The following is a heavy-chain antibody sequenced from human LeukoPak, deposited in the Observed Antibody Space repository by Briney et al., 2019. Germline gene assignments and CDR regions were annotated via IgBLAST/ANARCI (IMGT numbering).Heavy chain of an antibody. CDR2: IYHSGST. J-gene: IGHJ2*01. CDR1: GGSISSGGYS. Sequence: SETLSLTCAVSGGSISSGGYSWSWIRQPPGKGLEWLGYIYHSGSTYYNPSLKSRVTISVDRSKNQFSLKLSSVTAADTAVYYCARAANDILTGYFNTYWYFDLWGRGTLVTVSS. CDR3: ARAANDILTGYFNTYWYFDL. V-gene: IGHV4-30-2*01. D-gene: IGHD3-9*01.